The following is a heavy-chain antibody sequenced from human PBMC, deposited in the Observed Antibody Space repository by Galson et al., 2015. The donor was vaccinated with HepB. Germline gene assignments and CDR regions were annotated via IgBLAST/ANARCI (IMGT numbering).Heavy chain of an antibody. CDR1: GFTFSSYW. CDR3: ASFLALLGSGRGGFDY. V-gene: IGHV3-7*03. J-gene: IGHJ4*02. CDR2: IKQDGSEK. D-gene: IGHD1-26*01. Sequence: SLRLSCAASGFTFSSYWMSWVRQAPGKGLEWVANIKQDGSEKYYVDSVKGRFTISRDNAKNSLYLQMNSLRAEDTAVYYCASFLALLGSGRGGFDYWGQGTLVTVSS.